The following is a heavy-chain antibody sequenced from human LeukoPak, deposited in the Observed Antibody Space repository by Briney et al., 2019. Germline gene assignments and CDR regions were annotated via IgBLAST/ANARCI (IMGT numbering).Heavy chain of an antibody. CDR1: GFTFSSYE. V-gene: IGHV3-48*03. Sequence: GGSLRLSCAASGFTFSSYEMNWVRQAPGKGLEWVSYISTTGSSIYYADSVKGRFTISRDNAKNSLYLQMNSLRAEDTAVYYCARALWFGETFPAYWGQGTLVTVSS. CDR3: ARALWFGETFPAY. CDR2: ISTTGSSI. D-gene: IGHD3-10*01. J-gene: IGHJ4*02.